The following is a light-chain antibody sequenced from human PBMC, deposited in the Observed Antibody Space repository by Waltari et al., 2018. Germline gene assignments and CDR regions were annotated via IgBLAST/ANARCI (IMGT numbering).Light chain of an antibody. Sequence: DIQMTQSPSTLSSSVGDRVTITCRASQSINSWLAWHQLKPGKAPKLLIYTASNLESGVPSRFSGSGSGREFTLTISSLQPDDFAIYYCQQYHNYPVTFGGGTKVEIK. V-gene: IGKV1-5*03. CDR2: TAS. CDR1: QSINSW. J-gene: IGKJ4*01. CDR3: QQYHNYPVT.